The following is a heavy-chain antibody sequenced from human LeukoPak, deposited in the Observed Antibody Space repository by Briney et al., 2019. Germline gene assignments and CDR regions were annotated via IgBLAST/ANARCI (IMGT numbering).Heavy chain of an antibody. D-gene: IGHD3-16*02. CDR1: GGSISSSLYY. Sequence: PSETLSLTCTGSGGSISSSLYYRRWIRQPPGKGLEWVGSIYYGANTYYNPSLKSRLTISVDTSKDQGSLKLRSVSAAETALYFCAGGQPLYLLSNYFDSWGQGGLVIVSS. CDR2: IYYGANT. V-gene: IGHV4-39*01. J-gene: IGHJ4*02. CDR3: AGGQPLYLLSNYFDS.